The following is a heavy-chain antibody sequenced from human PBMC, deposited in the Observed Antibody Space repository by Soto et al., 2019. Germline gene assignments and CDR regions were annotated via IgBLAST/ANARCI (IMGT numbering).Heavy chain of an antibody. CDR1: GFTFSTYD. CDR3: ARVKWELLMRPEYYFDY. V-gene: IGHV3-23*01. J-gene: IGHJ4*02. Sequence: GGSLRLSCAASGFTFSTYDMIWVRQAPGKGLEWVSDIRGRGNSAFYADSVKGRFTISRDNSNNTLYLQMNNLRADDTAVYYCARVKWELLMRPEYYFDYWGQGTLVTVSS. D-gene: IGHD1-26*01. CDR2: IRGRGNSA.